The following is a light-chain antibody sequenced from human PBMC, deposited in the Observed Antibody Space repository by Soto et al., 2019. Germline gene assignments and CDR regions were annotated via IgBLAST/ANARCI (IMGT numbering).Light chain of an antibody. J-gene: IGLJ2*01. CDR3: AAWYNSLSGCVV. Sequence: QSVLTQPPSASGTPGQRVTISCSGGSSNIANNYVYWYQQLPGAAPKLLIYRDSQRPSGVPDRFSGSKSGTAASLAISGLRSEDEAESYCAAWYNSLSGCVVFGGGTKLTVL. V-gene: IGLV1-47*01. CDR2: RDS. CDR1: SSNIANNY.